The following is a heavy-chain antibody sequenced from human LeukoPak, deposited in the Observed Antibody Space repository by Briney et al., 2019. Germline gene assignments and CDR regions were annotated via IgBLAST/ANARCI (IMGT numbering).Heavy chain of an antibody. V-gene: IGHV1-69*05. CDR1: GGTFSSYA. Sequence: ASVKVSCKASGGTFSSYAISWVRQAPGQGLEWMGGIIPIFGTANYAQKFQGRVTITTDESTSTAYMELSSLRSEDTAVYYCATVCGGACNDAFDIWGQGTMVTVSS. CDR3: ATVCGGACNDAFDI. CDR2: IIPIFGTA. D-gene: IGHD2-21*02. J-gene: IGHJ3*02.